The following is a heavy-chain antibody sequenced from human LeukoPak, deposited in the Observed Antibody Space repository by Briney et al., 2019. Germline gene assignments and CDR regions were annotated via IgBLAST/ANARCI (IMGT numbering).Heavy chain of an antibody. V-gene: IGHV3-23*01. J-gene: IGHJ4*02. CDR2: ISGSGGST. CDR3: ARDSEWEKLQGYFDY. Sequence: GGSLRLSCAASGFTFSSYAMSWVRQAPGKGLEWVSAISGSGGSTYYADSVKGRFTISRDNSKNTLYLQMNSLRAEDTAVYYCARDSEWEKLQGYFDYWGQGTLVTVSS. D-gene: IGHD1-26*01. CDR1: GFTFSSYA.